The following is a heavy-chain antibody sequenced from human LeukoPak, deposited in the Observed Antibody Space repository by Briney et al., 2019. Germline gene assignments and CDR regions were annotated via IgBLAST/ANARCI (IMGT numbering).Heavy chain of an antibody. Sequence: ASVKVSCKASGYTFTGYYMHWVRQAPGQGLEWMGWINPNSGGTNYAQKFQGRVTMTRDTSISTAYMELSRLRSDDTAVYYCARTQNREVPDIGFDHWGQGTLVTVSS. D-gene: IGHD2-2*01. V-gene: IGHV1-2*02. CDR3: ARTQNREVPDIGFDH. CDR1: GYTFTGYY. J-gene: IGHJ4*02. CDR2: INPNSGGT.